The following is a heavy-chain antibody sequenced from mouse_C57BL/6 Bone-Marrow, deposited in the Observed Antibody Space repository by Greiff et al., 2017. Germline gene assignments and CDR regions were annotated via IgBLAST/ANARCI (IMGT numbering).Heavy chain of an antibody. V-gene: IGHV2-2*01. CDR2: IWSGGGT. D-gene: IGHD2-13*01. CDR1: GFSLTSYG. CDR3: SRKTTNWYFDG. Sequence: VQLQQSGPGLVQPSQSLSITCTVSGFSLTSYGVHWVRQSPGKGLEWLGVIWSGGGTDYNAAFISSLGISKDNSKSQVFFKMNSLQADDTAIYYWSRKTTNWYFDGWGTGTTVTVSS. J-gene: IGHJ1*03.